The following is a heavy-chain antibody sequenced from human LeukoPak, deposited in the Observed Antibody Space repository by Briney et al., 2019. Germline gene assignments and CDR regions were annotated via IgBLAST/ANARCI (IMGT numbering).Heavy chain of an antibody. CDR3: ARERYYSSGSPNWFDP. V-gene: IGHV3-21*01. CDR1: AFTFSSYS. J-gene: IGHJ5*02. D-gene: IGHD3-10*01. Sequence: GGSLRLSCAASAFTFSSYSMNWVRQAPGKGLEWVSSISSSSSYIYYADSVKGRFTISRDNAKNSLYLQMNSLRAEDTAVYYCARERYYSSGSPNWFDPWGQGTLVTVSS. CDR2: ISSSSSYI.